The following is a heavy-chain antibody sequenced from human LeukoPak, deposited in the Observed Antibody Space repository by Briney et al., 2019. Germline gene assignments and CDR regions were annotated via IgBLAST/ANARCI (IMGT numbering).Heavy chain of an antibody. J-gene: IGHJ4*02. V-gene: IGHV3-74*01. CDR1: GFTVSTYV. Sequence: PGGSLRLSCADSGFTVSTYVMHWVRRAPGEGLVWVSRINHDGSDISYADSVKGRSTISRDNAKNTLYLQMNSLRADDTAIYYCVRDSNFKIDYWGQGTLVTVSS. D-gene: IGHD5-24*01. CDR2: INHDGSDI. CDR3: VRDSNFKIDY.